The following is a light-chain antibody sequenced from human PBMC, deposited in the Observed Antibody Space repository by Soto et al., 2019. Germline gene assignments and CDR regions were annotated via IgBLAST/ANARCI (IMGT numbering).Light chain of an antibody. Sequence: EIVLRQSPATLSLSPGERATLSCRASQSVSSYLAWYQQKPGQAPRLLIYDASTRATGIPARFSGSGSGTEFTLTISSLQSEDFAVYYCHQYDDGPYTFGQGTKVDIK. CDR1: QSVSSY. CDR3: HQYDDGPYT. CDR2: DAS. J-gene: IGKJ2*01. V-gene: IGKV3D-15*01.